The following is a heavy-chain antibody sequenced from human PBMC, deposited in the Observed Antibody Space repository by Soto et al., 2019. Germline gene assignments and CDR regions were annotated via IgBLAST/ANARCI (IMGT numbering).Heavy chain of an antibody. CDR2: IKEDGSEK. CDR1: GFTFSSYW. V-gene: IGHV3-7*04. CDR3: ARYVAAFGY. Sequence: PGGSLRLSCAASGFTFSSYWLSWVRQAPGKGLECVATIKEDGSEKFYVDSVKGRFTVSRDNAKNSLYLQMNSLRDEDTAVYYCARYVAAFGYWGQGTPVTVSS. J-gene: IGHJ4*02. D-gene: IGHD6-19*01.